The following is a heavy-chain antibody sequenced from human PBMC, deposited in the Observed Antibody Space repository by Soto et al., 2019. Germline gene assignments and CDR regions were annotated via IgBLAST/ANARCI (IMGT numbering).Heavy chain of an antibody. J-gene: IGHJ6*03. D-gene: IGHD2-15*01. CDR2: IIPILGIA. CDR1: GGTFSSYT. V-gene: IGHV1-69*02. Sequence: QVPLVQSGAEVKKPGSSVKVSCKASGGTFSSYTISWVRQAPGQGLEWMGRIIPILGIANYAQKFQGRVTITADKSTSTAYMELSSLRSEDTAVYYCAGAKLLKPYYYYYYMDVWGKGTTVTVSS. CDR3: AGAKLLKPYYYYYYMDV.